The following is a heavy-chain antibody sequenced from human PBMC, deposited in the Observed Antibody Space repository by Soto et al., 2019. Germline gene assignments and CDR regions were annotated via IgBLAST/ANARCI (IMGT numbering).Heavy chain of an antibody. D-gene: IGHD3-10*01. CDR1: GFTFNNYA. V-gene: IGHV3-23*01. CDR3: AKLGSSAWSPHYYFDY. J-gene: IGHJ4*02. CDR2: ITGSGSDT. Sequence: GGSVRLSCAASGFTFNNYAMASVRPAPETGLEWVSAITGSGSDTCYLDSVKGRFTISRDNSKNTLFLQVNSLRAEDTAIYYCAKLGSSAWSPHYYFDYWGQGTLVTVSS.